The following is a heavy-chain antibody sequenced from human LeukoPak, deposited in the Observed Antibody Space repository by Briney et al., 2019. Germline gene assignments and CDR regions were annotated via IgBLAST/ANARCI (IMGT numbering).Heavy chain of an antibody. CDR2: ISGSGGST. D-gene: IGHD4-17*01. CDR1: GFTFSSYA. J-gene: IGHJ1*01. V-gene: IGHV3-23*01. CDR3: AKDRRGYGDYGYFQH. Sequence: PGGSLRLSCAASGFTFSSYAMSWVRQAPGKGLEWVAAISGSGGSTYYADSVKGRFTMSRDNFKNTLYLQMNSLRAEDTAVYYCAKDRRGYGDYGYFQHWGQGTLVTVSS.